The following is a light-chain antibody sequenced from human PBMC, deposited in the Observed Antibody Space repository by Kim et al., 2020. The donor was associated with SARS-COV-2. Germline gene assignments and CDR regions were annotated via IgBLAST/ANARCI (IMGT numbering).Light chain of an antibody. V-gene: IGKV1-39*01. CDR1: QTIRTY. CDR2: AAS. J-gene: IGKJ2*01. Sequence: ASVGDRVTITCRASQTIRTYLNWYQQKPGKAPKLLIYAASSLQSGVPSRFSGSGSGTDFTLTISSLQPEDFATYYCQQSYSTLYTFGQGTKLEI. CDR3: QQSYSTLYT.